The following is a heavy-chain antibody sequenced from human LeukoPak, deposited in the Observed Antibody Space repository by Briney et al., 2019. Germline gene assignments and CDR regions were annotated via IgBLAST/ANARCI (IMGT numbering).Heavy chain of an antibody. Sequence: GGSLRLSCPASGFTVSSNYMSWVRQAPGKGLEWVSVIYSGGSTYYADSVKGRFTISRDNSKNTLYLQMNSLRAEDTAVYYCARDLGPTWYYGMDVWGQGTTVTVSS. CDR2: IYSGGST. CDR1: GFTVSSNY. CDR3: ARDLGPTWYYGMDV. V-gene: IGHV3-66*01. J-gene: IGHJ6*02. D-gene: IGHD2/OR15-2a*01.